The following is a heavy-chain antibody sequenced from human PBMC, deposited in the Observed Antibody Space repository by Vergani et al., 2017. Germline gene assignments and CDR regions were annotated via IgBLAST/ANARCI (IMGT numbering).Heavy chain of an antibody. J-gene: IGHJ4*02. CDR3: VRERFGGAGSYFDC. CDR1: GFTFSSYD. CDR2: IGTAGDT. D-gene: IGHD3-10*01. V-gene: IGHV3-13*04. Sequence: EVQLVESGGGLVQPGGSLRLSCAASGFTFSSYDMHWVRQATGKGLEGVSAIGTAGDTYYPGSVKGRFTLSRDNSKNTLYLQMTSLRAEDAAVYYWVRERFGGAGSYFDCWGQGTLVTVSS.